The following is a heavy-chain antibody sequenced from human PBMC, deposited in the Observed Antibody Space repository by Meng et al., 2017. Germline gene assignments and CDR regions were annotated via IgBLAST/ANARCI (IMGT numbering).Heavy chain of an antibody. D-gene: IGHD1-14*01. CDR1: GGSFSGYY. V-gene: IGHV4-34*01. J-gene: IGHJ5*02. CDR3: ARTEDNWFDP. CDR2: INHSGST. Sequence: QVQLQQWVAGLLKPSETLSLTCAVYGGSFSGYYWSWIRQPPGKGLEWIGEINHSGSTNYNPSLKSRVTISVDTSKNQFSLKLSSVTAADTAVYYCARTEDNWFDPWGRGTLVTVSS.